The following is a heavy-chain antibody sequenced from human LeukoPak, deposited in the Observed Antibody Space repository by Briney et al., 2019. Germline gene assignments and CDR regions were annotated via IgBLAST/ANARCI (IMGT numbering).Heavy chain of an antibody. D-gene: IGHD3/OR15-3a*01. Sequence: GGSLRLSCAASGFTFSSYAMGWVRQAPGKGLEWVSAISGSGDSTYYADSVKGRFTISRDNSKNTLYLQMNSLRGDETAVYYCAKGVRGTVYYPYYFDYWGQGTLVTVSS. CDR3: AKGVRGTVYYPYYFDY. V-gene: IGHV3-23*01. J-gene: IGHJ4*02. CDR1: GFTFSSYA. CDR2: ISGSGDST.